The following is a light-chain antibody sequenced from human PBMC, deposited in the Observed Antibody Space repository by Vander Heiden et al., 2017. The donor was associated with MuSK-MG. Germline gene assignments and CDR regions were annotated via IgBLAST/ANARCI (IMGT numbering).Light chain of an antibody. Sequence: QSSLPQPASVSGSPGPSIIVSCPGTSSDAGDYQYVSWDQKHPGKATKLMIYDVSNRTAGVSNRFSGYKSGNTASMTISGRKDEDEADYYCSSDTSTKTWVFGGGTKLTVL. CDR1: SSDAGDYQY. V-gene: IGLV2-14*03. CDR3: SSDTSTKTWV. J-gene: IGLJ3*02. CDR2: DVS.